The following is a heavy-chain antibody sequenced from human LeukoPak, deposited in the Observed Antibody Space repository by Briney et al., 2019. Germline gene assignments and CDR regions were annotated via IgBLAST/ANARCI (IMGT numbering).Heavy chain of an antibody. J-gene: IGHJ3*02. V-gene: IGHV3-53*01. CDR1: GFTVSSNY. CDR3: ARGITMVRGGSDAFDI. Sequence: GGSLRLSCAASGFTVSSNYMSWVRQAPGKGLEWVPVIYSGGSTYYADSVKGRFTISRDNSKNTLYLQMNSLRAEDTAVYYCARGITMVRGGSDAFDIWGQGTMVTVSS. D-gene: IGHD3-10*01. CDR2: IYSGGST.